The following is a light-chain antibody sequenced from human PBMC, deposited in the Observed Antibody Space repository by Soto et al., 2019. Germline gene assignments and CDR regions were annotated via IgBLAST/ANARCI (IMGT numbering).Light chain of an antibody. CDR3: HQYGGSPGT. CDR1: QSVSSNY. J-gene: IGKJ1*01. CDR2: DAS. Sequence: EIVLTQSPGTLSLSPGERATLSCGASQSVSSNYLAWYQQRPGQAPRLLIYDASSRATGVPDRFSGSGSGTDFTLTISRLEREDFAVYYCHQYGGSPGTLGQGTKVDIK. V-gene: IGKV3-20*01.